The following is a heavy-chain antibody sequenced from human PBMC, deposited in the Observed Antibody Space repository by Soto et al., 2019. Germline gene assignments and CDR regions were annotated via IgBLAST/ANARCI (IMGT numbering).Heavy chain of an antibody. V-gene: IGHV1-18*01. J-gene: IGHJ6*02. Sequence: APVKVSCKASGYTFNKYGFNWVRQAPGQGLEWMGWISAYNGNTNYAQKLQGRVTMTTDTSTSTAYMELRSLRSDDTAVYYCARGPTSSGRMDVWGQGTTVTVSS. CDR1: GYTFNKYG. CDR2: ISAYNGNT. CDR3: ARGPTSSGRMDV.